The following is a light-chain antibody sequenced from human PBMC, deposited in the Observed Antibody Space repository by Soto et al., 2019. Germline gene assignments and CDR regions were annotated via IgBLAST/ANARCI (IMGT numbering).Light chain of an antibody. V-gene: IGLV3-21*02. CDR1: DIGSKS. CDR3: QVWDISSDHVV. J-gene: IGLJ3*02. Sequence: SYELTQPPSVSVAPGQTARMTCAGNDIGSKSVHWYQKRPGQAPVLVVYDDSDRPSGLPERFSGSNSGTTATLIISRVEAGDEADYFCQVWDISSDHVVFGGGTQLTVL. CDR2: DDS.